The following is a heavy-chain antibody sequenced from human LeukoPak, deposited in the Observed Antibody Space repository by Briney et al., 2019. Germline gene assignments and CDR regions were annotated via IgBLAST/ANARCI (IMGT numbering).Heavy chain of an antibody. J-gene: IGHJ4*02. CDR3: ARVSRPELLWFGELLYQSRRVFDY. D-gene: IGHD3-10*01. V-gene: IGHV1-2*06. CDR1: GYTFTGYY. CDR2: INPNSGGT. Sequence: ASVKVSCKASGYTFTGYYMHWVRQAPGQGLEWMGRINPNSGGTNYAQKFQGRVTMTRDTSISTAYMELSRLRSDDTAVYYCARVSRPELLWFGELLYQSRRVFDYWGQGTLVTVSS.